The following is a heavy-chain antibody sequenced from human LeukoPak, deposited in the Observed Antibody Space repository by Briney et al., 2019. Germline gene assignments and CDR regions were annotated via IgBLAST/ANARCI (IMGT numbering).Heavy chain of an antibody. CDR1: GFTFSSHG. V-gene: IGHV3-30*02. J-gene: IGHJ3*02. CDR2: IRYDGSRK. CDR3: AKVSLNMVNDAFDI. Sequence: GGSLRLSCAASGFTFSSHGMSWVRQAPGKGLEWVAFIRYDGSRKYYADSVKGRFTISRDNSKNTLYLQMNGLRAEDTAMYYCAKVSLNMVNDAFDIWGQGTMVSVSS. D-gene: IGHD4/OR15-4a*01.